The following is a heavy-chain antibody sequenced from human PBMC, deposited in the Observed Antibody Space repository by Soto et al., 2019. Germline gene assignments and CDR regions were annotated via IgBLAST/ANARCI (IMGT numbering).Heavy chain of an antibody. CDR1: AGSISSSDW. CDR3: AREREVRGVRHYYYGMDV. D-gene: IGHD3-10*01. V-gene: IGHV4-4*02. CDR2: IYYSGST. Sequence: SETLSLTCTVSAGSISSSDWWTWVRQPPGKGLEWIGYIYYSGSTNYNPSLKSRVTISVDTSKNQFSLKLSSVTAADTAVYYCAREREVRGVRHYYYGMDVWGQGTTVTVSS. J-gene: IGHJ6*02.